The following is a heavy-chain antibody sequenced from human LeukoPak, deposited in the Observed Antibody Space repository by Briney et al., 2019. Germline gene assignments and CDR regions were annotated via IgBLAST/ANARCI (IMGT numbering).Heavy chain of an antibody. CDR2: IIPILGIA. CDR3: ARDQTYHGGYNWYFDL. J-gene: IGHJ2*01. Sequence: SVKVSCKASGGTFSSYAISWVRQAPGQGLEWMGRIIPILGIANYAQKFQGRVTITADKSTSTAYMELSSLRSEDTAAYYCARDQTYHGGYNWYFDLWGRGTLVTVSS. D-gene: IGHD5-12*01. CDR1: GGTFSSYA. V-gene: IGHV1-69*04.